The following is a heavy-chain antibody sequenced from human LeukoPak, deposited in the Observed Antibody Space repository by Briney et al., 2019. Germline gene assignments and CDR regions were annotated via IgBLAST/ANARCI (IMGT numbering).Heavy chain of an antibody. D-gene: IGHD2-15*01. V-gene: IGHV3-53*01. J-gene: IGHJ4*02. CDR2: IYSGGST. CDR1: GFTVSSNY. CDR3: ARGALRYCSGGSCYRPDYFDY. Sequence: GGSLRLSCAASGFTVSSNYMSWVRQAPGKGLEWVSVIYSGGSTYYADSVKGRFTISRDNAKNSLYLQMNSLRAEDTAVYYCARGALRYCSGGSCYRPDYFDYWGQGTLVTVSS.